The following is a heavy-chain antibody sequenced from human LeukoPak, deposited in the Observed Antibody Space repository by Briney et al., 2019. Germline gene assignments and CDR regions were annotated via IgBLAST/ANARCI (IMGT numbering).Heavy chain of an antibody. CDR1: SGSISTSNYY. CDR2: IFYSGTT. V-gene: IGHV4-39*07. Sequence: PSETLSLTCTVSSGSISTSNYYWGWVRQPPGKALEWIGNIFYSGTTYYNPSLKSRVTISLDTSKNQFSLKLSSVTAADTAIYYCARDFSSSSTVYYYYYMDVWGKGTTVTVSS. D-gene: IGHD6-6*01. J-gene: IGHJ6*03. CDR3: ARDFSSSSTVYYYYYMDV.